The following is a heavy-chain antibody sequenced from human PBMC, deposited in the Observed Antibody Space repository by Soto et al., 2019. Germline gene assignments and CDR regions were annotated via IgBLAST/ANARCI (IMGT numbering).Heavy chain of an antibody. CDR3: AGGEGYCSGGSCYAFASPFGS. Sequence: QVQLQESGPGLVKPSETLSLTCTVSGGSISSYYWSWIRQPPGKGLEWIGYIYYSGRTNYNPSPSRRVTISVDTSKNQCPVRLPSVPAADTVVYYCAGGEGYCSGGSCYAFASPFGSWGQGTLVTVSS. D-gene: IGHD2-15*01. J-gene: IGHJ4*02. CDR2: IYYSGRT. CDR1: GGSISSYY. V-gene: IGHV4-59*01.